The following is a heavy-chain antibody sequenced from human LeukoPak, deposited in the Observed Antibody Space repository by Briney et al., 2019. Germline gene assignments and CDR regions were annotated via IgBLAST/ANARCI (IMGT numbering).Heavy chain of an antibody. CDR2: IYSTGLT. V-gene: IGHV3-53*01. J-gene: IGHJ4*02. CDR1: GFTFSSYG. Sequence: GGSLRLSCAASGFTFSSYGMHWVRQAPGKGLEWVSVIYSTGLTYYADSVKGRFTISRDDFKNTLFLQMNSLRAEDTPLYYCARGLGQWPHLDYWGQGTLVTVSS. CDR3: ARGLGQWPHLDY. D-gene: IGHD6-19*01.